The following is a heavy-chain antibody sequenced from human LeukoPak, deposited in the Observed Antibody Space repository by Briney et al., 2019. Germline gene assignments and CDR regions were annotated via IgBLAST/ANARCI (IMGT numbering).Heavy chain of an antibody. CDR1: GGTFSSYA. CDR3: ARDTAMAHNWFDP. Sequence: AASVKVSCKASGGTFSSYAISWVRQAPGQGLEWMGGIIPIFGTANYAQKFQGRVTITTDESTSTAYMELSSLRSEDTAVYYCARDTAMAHNWFDPWGQGTLVTVSS. CDR2: IIPIFGTA. D-gene: IGHD5-18*01. V-gene: IGHV1-69*05. J-gene: IGHJ5*02.